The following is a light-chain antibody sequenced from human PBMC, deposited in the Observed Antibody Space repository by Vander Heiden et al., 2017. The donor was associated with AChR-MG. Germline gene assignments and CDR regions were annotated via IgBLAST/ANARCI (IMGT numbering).Light chain of an antibody. V-gene: IGKV3-20*01. CDR3: QQYGSSLGT. CDR2: GAS. Sequence: EIVLTQAPGTLSLAPVGSTTLSSCATQHVSSNYLAWYQQKPGKAPRLLIYGASSRATGIPDRFSGSGSGTDFTLTISRLEPEDFAVYYCQQYGSSLGTFGQGTKVEIK. CDR1: QHVSSNY. J-gene: IGKJ1*01.